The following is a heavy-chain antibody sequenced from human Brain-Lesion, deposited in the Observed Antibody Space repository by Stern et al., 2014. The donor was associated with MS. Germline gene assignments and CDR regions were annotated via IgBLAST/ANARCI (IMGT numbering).Heavy chain of an antibody. D-gene: IGHD1-26*01. Sequence: VQLVESGAEVKKPGASVKVSCKVSGYTLTELSMHLVRQAPRKGLERMGGFDPEDGETIYAQKFQGRVPMTEDTSTDTAYMELSSLRSEDTAVYYCATLSPGAGGNYYRHFDYWGQGTLVTVSS. J-gene: IGHJ4*02. CDR3: ATLSPGAGGNYYRHFDY. V-gene: IGHV1-24*01. CDR2: FDPEDGET. CDR1: GYTLTELS.